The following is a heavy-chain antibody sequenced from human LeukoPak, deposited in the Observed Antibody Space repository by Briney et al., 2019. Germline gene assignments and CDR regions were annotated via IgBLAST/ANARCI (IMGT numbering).Heavy chain of an antibody. D-gene: IGHD2-21*02. V-gene: IGHV3-11*04. CDR3: ASMTTYCGGDCYFFDF. Sequence: GGSLRLSCAASGFTFSDYYMSWIRQTPGKGLEWVSYISNSGNIIYYADSVKGRFTISRDNAKNSLYLQMNSLRAEDTAVYYCASMTTYCGGDCYFFDFWGQGTPVTVSS. CDR1: GFTFSDYY. J-gene: IGHJ4*02. CDR2: ISNSGNII.